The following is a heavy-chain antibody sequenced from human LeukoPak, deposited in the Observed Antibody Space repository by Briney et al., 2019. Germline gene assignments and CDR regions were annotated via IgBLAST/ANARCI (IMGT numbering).Heavy chain of an antibody. D-gene: IGHD6-13*01. V-gene: IGHV4-34*01. J-gene: IGHJ5*02. CDR3: ARRWTPEAAGLLGNWFDP. CDR1: GGSFSGYY. Sequence: PSETLSLTCAVYGGSFSGYYWSWIRQPPGKGLEWIGEINHSGSTNYNPSLKSRVTISVDTSKNQFSLKLSSVTAADTAVYYCARRWTPEAAGLLGNWFDPWGQGTLVTVSS. CDR2: INHSGST.